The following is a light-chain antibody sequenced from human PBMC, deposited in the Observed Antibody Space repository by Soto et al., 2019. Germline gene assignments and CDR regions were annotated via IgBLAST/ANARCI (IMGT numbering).Light chain of an antibody. J-gene: IGKJ1*01. Sequence: EIVLTHSPGTLSLSPGERATLSFSSSQSVSSTYLIWYQQKPGQAPRLLIYGASTRATGIPARFSGSGSGTEFTLTISSLQSEDFAVYYCQQYNNWPPITFGQGTKVDIK. V-gene: IGKV3-15*01. CDR1: QSVSSTY. CDR3: QQYNNWPPIT. CDR2: GAS.